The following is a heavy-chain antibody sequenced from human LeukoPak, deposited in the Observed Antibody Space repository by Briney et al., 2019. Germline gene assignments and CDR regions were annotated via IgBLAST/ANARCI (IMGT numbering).Heavy chain of an antibody. V-gene: IGHV1-69*01. CDR2: IVPIFGSA. Sequence: SVTVSCKASGGTFSSYAISWVRQAPGQGLEWMGGIVPIFGSANYAQKFQGRVTITADESTTTAYMELTGLRSEDTAVYYCARDARHRYCSSTSCYRGWLDPWGQGTLVTVSS. D-gene: IGHD2-2*01. CDR1: GGTFSSYA. CDR3: ARDARHRYCSSTSCYRGWLDP. J-gene: IGHJ5*02.